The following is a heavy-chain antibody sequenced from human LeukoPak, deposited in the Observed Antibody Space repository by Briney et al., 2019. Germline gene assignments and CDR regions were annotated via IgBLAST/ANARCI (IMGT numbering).Heavy chain of an antibody. J-gene: IGHJ4*02. CDR1: GGSISSYY. CDR2: IYYSGST. V-gene: IGHV4-59*08. D-gene: IGHD1-26*01. Sequence: PSETLSLTCTVSGGSISSYYWGWIRQPPGKGLEWIGYIYYSGSTNYNPSLKSRVTISVDTSKNQFSLKLSSVTAADTAVYYCARTDGATRGLFDYWGQGTLVTVSS. CDR3: ARTDGATRGLFDY.